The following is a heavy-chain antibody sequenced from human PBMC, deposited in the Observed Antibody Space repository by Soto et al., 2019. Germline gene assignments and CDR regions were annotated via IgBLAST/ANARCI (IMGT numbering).Heavy chain of an antibody. D-gene: IGHD2-2*02. J-gene: IGHJ3*02. Sequence: GGSLRLSCAASGFTFNDFAINWVRQTPGKGLEWVSSITGSSSYIFYADSVKGRFTISRDNAKNTVYLQVNSLRAEDTAVYYCARDRRYCSSTSCYTDRGAFDIWGQGTMVTVSS. CDR1: GFTFNDFA. CDR3: ARDRRYCSSTSCYTDRGAFDI. V-gene: IGHV3-21*04. CDR2: ITGSSSYI.